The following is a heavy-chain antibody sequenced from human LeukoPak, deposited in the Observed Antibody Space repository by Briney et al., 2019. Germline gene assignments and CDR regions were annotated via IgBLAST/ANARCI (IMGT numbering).Heavy chain of an antibody. CDR1: GGSISSGGYS. CDR2: IYHSGST. V-gene: IGHV4-30-2*01. J-gene: IGHJ3*02. D-gene: IGHD3-22*01. Sequence: SQTLSLTCAVSGGSISSGGYSWSWIRQPPGTGLEWIGYIYHSGSTYYNPSLKSRVTISVDRSKNQFSLKLSSVTAADTAVYYCARGITMTLGAFDSWGQGTMVTVS. CDR3: ARGITMTLGAFDS.